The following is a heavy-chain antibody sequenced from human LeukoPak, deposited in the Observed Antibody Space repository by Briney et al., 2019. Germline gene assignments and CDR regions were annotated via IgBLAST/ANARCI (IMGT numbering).Heavy chain of an antibody. Sequence: SETLSLTCTVSGGSISIGNYRWDWIGQPPGKGLEWIGAVSYSGTTFYNPSLMSRVTISVDTSMNQFSLKLSFVTAADSAMYFCARTQLGIAVDYWGQGTLVTVSS. CDR2: VSYSGTT. V-gene: IGHV4-39*01. D-gene: IGHD1-1*01. CDR3: ARTQLGIAVDY. CDR1: GGSISIGNYR. J-gene: IGHJ4*02.